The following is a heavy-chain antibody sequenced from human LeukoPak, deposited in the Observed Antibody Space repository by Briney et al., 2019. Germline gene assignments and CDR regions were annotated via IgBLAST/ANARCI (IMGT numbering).Heavy chain of an antibody. Sequence: PGGSLRLSCAASGFTFSDYYMSWIRQAPGKGLEWVSYISTSGDTIYYADSVKGRFTISRDNAKNSLYLQMNSLRADDTAVYYCYATEGGHFDYWGQGTLVTVSS. V-gene: IGHV3-11*04. CDR2: ISTSGDTI. CDR3: YATEGGHFDY. D-gene: IGHD2-8*01. CDR1: GFTFSDYY. J-gene: IGHJ4*02.